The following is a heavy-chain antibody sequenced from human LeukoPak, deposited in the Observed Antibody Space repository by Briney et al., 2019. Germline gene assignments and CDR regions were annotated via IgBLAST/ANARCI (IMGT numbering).Heavy chain of an antibody. Sequence: ASVKVSCKASGGTFSSYAISWVRQAPGQGLEWMGGIIPIFGIANYAQKFQGRVTITADESTSTAYMELSSLRSEDTAVYYCARDRGPIAVAGRYFDYWGQGTLVTVSS. CDR2: IIPIFGIA. CDR1: GGTFSSYA. J-gene: IGHJ4*02. D-gene: IGHD6-19*01. V-gene: IGHV1-69*01. CDR3: ARDRGPIAVAGRYFDY.